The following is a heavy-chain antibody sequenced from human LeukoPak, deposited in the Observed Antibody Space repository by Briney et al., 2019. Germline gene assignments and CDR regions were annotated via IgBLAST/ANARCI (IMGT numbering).Heavy chain of an antibody. D-gene: IGHD3-10*01. CDR1: GGSFSTFY. V-gene: IGHV4-34*01. CDR3: ATVAIRAEFHFDH. CDR2: INHNGNT. J-gene: IGHJ4*02. Sequence: EPSETLSLTCGVSGGSFSTFYWNWIRQHPGKGLEWIGEINHNGNTNYNPSLKGRVTLSVDKSKKQFSLKLRSVTAADTALYYCATVAIRAEFHFDHWGQGLLVTVSS.